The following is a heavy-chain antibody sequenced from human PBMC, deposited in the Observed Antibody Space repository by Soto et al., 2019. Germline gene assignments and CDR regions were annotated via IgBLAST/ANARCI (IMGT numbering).Heavy chain of an antibody. CDR2: IRGSVAGT. CDR3: AKDLVSLVGWLDV. Sequence: GGSLRLSCAASGFTFSNYGMSWVRQAPGKGLEWVSFIRGSVAGTYYADSVKGRFTISRDNSKNTLYLQMNSLRAEDTAVYYCAKDLVSLVGWLDVWGQGTTVTVSS. J-gene: IGHJ6*02. V-gene: IGHV3-23*01. CDR1: GFTFSNYG. D-gene: IGHD6-6*01.